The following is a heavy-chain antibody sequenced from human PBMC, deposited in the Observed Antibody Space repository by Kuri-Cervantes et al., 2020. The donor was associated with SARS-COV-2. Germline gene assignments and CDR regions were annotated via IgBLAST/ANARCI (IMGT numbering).Heavy chain of an antibody. CDR2: ISAYNGNT. CDR3: ARHTAMTTLYGWFDP. V-gene: IGHV1-18*04. D-gene: IGHD4-11*01. CDR1: GYTFTSYG. J-gene: IGHJ5*02. Sequence: ASVKVSCKASGYTFTSYGISWVRQAPGQGLEWMGWISAYNGNTNYAQKLQGRVTMTTDTSTSQAYMELRSLRSDDTAVYYCARHTAMTTLYGWFDPWGQGTLVTVSS.